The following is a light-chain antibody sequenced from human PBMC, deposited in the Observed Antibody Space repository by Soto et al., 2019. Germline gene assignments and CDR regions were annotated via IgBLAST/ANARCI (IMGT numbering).Light chain of an antibody. J-gene: IGKJ2*01. V-gene: IGKV3-15*01. CDR2: GAS. Sequence: EIVMTQSPATLSVSPGERATLSCRASQSVSSNLGWYQQKPGQAPRLLIYGASTRATGIPARFSGSGSGTEFTLTISSLQSEDSAVYYCQQYNNWPYTFGQGTKLEIK. CDR3: QQYNNWPYT. CDR1: QSVSSN.